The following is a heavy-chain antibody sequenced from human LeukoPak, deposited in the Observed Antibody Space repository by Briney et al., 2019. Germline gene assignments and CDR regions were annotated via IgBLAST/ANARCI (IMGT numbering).Heavy chain of an antibody. CDR2: ISSSGSTI. CDR3: ARNLGYCSSTSCYGDIAAAVFDY. D-gene: IGHD2-2*01. CDR1: GFTFSDYY. Sequence: GGSLRLSCAASGFTFSDYYMSWIRQAPGKGLEWVSYISSSGSTIYYADSVKGRFTISRDNAKNSLYLQMNSLRAEDTAVYYCARNLGYCSSTSCYGDIAAAVFDYWGQGTLVTVSS. V-gene: IGHV3-11*04. J-gene: IGHJ4*02.